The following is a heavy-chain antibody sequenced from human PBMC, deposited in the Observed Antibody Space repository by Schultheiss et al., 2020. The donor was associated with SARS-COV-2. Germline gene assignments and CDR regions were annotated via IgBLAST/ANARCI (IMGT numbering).Heavy chain of an antibody. D-gene: IGHD3-9*01. J-gene: IGHJ6*02. CDR2: ISSSSSTI. CDR3: ARDVGYDILTGYFGHYYYGMDV. V-gene: IGHV3-48*04. CDR1: GLSIYS. Sequence: ESLKISCAASGLSIYSMNWVRQAPGKGLEWVSYISSSSSTIYYADSVKGRFTISRDNAKNSLYLQMNSLRAEDTAVYYCARDVGYDILTGYFGHYYYGMDVWGRGTTVTVSS.